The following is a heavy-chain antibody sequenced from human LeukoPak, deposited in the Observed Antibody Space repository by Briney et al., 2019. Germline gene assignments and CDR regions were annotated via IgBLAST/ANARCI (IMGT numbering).Heavy chain of an antibody. CDR1: GFTFSSYA. CDR3: AKEGAPSSSWYFDY. Sequence: GGSLRLSCAASGFTFSSYAMSWVRQAPGKGLEWVSVISGSGGSTHYADSVKGRFTISRDNSKNTLYLEMNSLRAEDTAVYYCAKEGAPSSSWYFDYWGLGTLVTVSS. D-gene: IGHD6-13*01. V-gene: IGHV3-23*01. J-gene: IGHJ4*02. CDR2: ISGSGGST.